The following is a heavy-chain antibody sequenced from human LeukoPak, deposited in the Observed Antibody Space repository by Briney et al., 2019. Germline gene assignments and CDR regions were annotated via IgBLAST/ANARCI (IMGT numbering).Heavy chain of an antibody. CDR3: ATASSAITIFGVVIVNNAFDI. V-gene: IGHV1-69-2*01. D-gene: IGHD3-3*01. Sequence: ASVKISCKVSGYTFTDYYMHWVQQAPGKGLEWMGLVDPEDGETIYAEKLQGRVTITADTSTDTAYIELSSLRSEDTAVYYCATASSAITIFGVVIVNNAFDIWGQGTMVTVSS. CDR1: GYTFTDYY. J-gene: IGHJ3*02. CDR2: VDPEDGET.